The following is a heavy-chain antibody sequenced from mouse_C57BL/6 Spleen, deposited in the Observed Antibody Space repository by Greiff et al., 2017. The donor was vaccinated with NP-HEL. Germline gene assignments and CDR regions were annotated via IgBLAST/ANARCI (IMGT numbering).Heavy chain of an antibody. CDR2: IDPEDGDT. D-gene: IGHD1-1*01. CDR3: AFTTVVATNYYAMDY. CDR1: GFNIKDYY. J-gene: IGHJ4*01. V-gene: IGHV14-1*01. Sequence: EVQLQQSGAELVRPGASVKLSCTASGFNIKDYYMHWVKQRPEQGLEWIGRIDPEDGDTEYAPKFQGKATMTADTSSTTAYLQLSSLTSEDTAVYYCAFTTVVATNYYAMDYWGQGTSVTVSS.